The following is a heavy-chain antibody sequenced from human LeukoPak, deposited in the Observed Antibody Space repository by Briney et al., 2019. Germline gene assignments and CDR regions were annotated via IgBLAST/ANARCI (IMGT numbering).Heavy chain of an antibody. D-gene: IGHD6-19*01. CDR3: ARVRAEQYSSGWYQDY. V-gene: IGHV3-21*01. J-gene: IGHJ4*02. Sequence: GGSLRLSCAASGFTVSSNYMSWVRQPPGKGLEWVSSLSGTSTYIYYADSVKGRFTISRDNAKSSLYLQMSSLRAEDTAVYYCARVRAEQYSSGWYQDYWGQGTLVTVSS. CDR2: LSGTSTYI. CDR1: GFTVSSNY.